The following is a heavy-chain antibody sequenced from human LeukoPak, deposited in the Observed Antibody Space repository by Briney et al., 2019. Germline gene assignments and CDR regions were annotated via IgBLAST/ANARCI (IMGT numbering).Heavy chain of an antibody. V-gene: IGHV3-7*01. Sequence: GGSLRLSCAASGFTFSSHWMSWVRQAPGKGLEWVANIKKDGSEKYYVDAVKGRFTISRDNAKTSLYLQMNSLRAEDTAVYYCARDRRVLWLGDRPVDYWGQGTLVTVSS. J-gene: IGHJ4*02. CDR2: IKKDGSEK. CDR1: GFTFSSHW. D-gene: IGHD3-10*01. CDR3: ARDRRVLWLGDRPVDY.